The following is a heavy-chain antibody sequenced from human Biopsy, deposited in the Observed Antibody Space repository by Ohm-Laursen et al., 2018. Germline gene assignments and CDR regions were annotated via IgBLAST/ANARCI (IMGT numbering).Heavy chain of an antibody. CDR3: TGRGYFYDSLSYYFWFRP. CDR2: INPNSGVT. J-gene: IGHJ5*02. Sequence: ASVKVSCKASGYTFTGYYMHWVRQAPGQGLEWMGWINPNSGVTNYAQKFQGRVTMTRDTSISTAYVDLSSLRSDDTAVYYCTGRGYFYDSLSYYFWFRPWGQGTLVTGSS. CDR1: GYTFTGYY. D-gene: IGHD3-22*01. V-gene: IGHV1-2*02.